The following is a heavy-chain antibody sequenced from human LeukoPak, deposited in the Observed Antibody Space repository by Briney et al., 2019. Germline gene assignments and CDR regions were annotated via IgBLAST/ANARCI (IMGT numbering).Heavy chain of an antibody. D-gene: IGHD5-12*01. V-gene: IGHV4-61*02. CDR3: ARATAWIDAFDF. CDR2: MYSSGSS. CDR1: GGPISRGNDY. J-gene: IGHJ3*01. Sequence: SETLSLTCTVSGGPISRGNDYWNWIRQPAGKGLEWIGRMYSSGSSNYNPSLKSRVTISVDTSKNQVSLKLSSVTAADTATYYCARATAWIDAFDFWGQGTMVTVSS.